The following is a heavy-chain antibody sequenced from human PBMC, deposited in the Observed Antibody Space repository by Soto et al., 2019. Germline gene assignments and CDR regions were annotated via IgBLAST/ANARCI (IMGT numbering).Heavy chain of an antibody. J-gene: IGHJ4*02. CDR1: GFTFSSYW. V-gene: IGHV3-7*03. CDR2: IKQDGSEK. CDR3: AREPPSPFDY. D-gene: IGHD2-2*01. Sequence: PEGSLRLSCAASGFTFSSYWMSWVRQAPGKGLEWVANIKQDGSEKYYVESVKGRFTISKDNAKSSLYLQMNSLRAEDTAVYYCAREPPSPFDYWGQGTLVSVSA.